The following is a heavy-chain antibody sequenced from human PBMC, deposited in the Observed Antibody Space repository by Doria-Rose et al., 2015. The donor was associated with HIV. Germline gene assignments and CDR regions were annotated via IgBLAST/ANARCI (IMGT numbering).Heavy chain of an antibody. D-gene: IGHD6-13*01. CDR2: LGSDDER. CDR1: GVSLSSPGMG. V-gene: IGHV2-26*01. Sequence: QITLKESGPVLVKPTETLTLTCTVSGVSLSSPGMGVSWIRQPPGTALEWLANLGSDDERYYNKSLKSRLTISRCTSKIQMDLTMTDMDPVDTATYYCALIKSSRWYHKYYFDFWGQGTLVFVSA. CDR3: ALIKSSRWYHKYYFDF. J-gene: IGHJ4*02.